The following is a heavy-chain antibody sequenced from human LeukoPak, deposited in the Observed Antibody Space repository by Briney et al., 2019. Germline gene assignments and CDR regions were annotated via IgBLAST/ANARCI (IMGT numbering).Heavy chain of an antibody. CDR3: AKEDPYVTVGFND. V-gene: IGHV3-23*01. Sequence: GGSLRLSCAASGFTFNTYAMSWVRQAPGKGLEWVSAIVASAVSTYYADSVKGRFTISRDNSRNTVYLQMNSLRAEDTAVYYCAKEDPYVTVGFNDGGQGALVTVSS. CDR1: GFTFNTYA. D-gene: IGHD1-14*01. CDR2: IVASAVST. J-gene: IGHJ1*01.